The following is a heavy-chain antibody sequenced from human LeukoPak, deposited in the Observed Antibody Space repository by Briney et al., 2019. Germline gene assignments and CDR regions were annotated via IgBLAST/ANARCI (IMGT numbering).Heavy chain of an antibody. J-gene: IGHJ4*02. D-gene: IGHD3-16*01. CDR2: IYYSGST. Sequence: KPSETLSLTCTVSGGSINSYYWSWIRQPPGKGLEWIGYIYYSGSTNYNPSLKSRVTISVDTSEKQFSLKLSSVTAADTAVYYCVRGSTLRHYQYWGQGTLVTVSS. V-gene: IGHV4-59*08. CDR3: VRGSTLRHYQY. CDR1: GGSINSYY.